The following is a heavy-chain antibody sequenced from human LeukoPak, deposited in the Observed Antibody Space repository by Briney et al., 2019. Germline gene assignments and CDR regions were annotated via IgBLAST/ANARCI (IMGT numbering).Heavy chain of an antibody. CDR2: IYYSGST. V-gene: IGHV4-59*01. D-gene: IGHD6-13*01. CDR3: SRGYSSSWFKFDP. Sequence: PSETLSLTCTVSGGSISSYYCSWIRQPPRKGLEWIGYIYYSGSTNYNSSLKSRVTISVDTSKNQFSLKLSSVAAADTAVYYCSRGYSSSWFKFDPWGQGTLVTVSS. CDR1: GGSISSYY. J-gene: IGHJ5*02.